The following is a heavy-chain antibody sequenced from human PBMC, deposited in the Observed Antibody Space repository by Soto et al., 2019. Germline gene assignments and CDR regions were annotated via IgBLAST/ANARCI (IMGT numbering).Heavy chain of an antibody. J-gene: IGHJ1*01. CDR1: GFTFSSYA. Sequence: GGSLRLSCAASGFTFSSYAMSWVRQAPGKGLEWVSAISGSGGSTYYADSVKGRFTISRDNSKNTLYLQMNSLRAEDTAVYYCEKDTNNYGYAEYFQHWGQGTLVTVSS. D-gene: IGHD5-18*01. V-gene: IGHV3-23*01. CDR2: ISGSGGST. CDR3: EKDTNNYGYAEYFQH.